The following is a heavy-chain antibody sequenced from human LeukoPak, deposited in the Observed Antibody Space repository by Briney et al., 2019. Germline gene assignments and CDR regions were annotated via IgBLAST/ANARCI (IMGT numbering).Heavy chain of an antibody. CDR1: GFTFSSHS. D-gene: IGHD3-22*01. J-gene: IGHJ4*02. CDR2: ITSTSGTI. Sequence: GGSLRLSCAASGFTFSSHSMNWVRQAPGKGLEWVSYITSTSGTIYYADSVKGRFTISRDNAKNSLYLQMNSLRDEDTAVYYCARDARLPMTPFDYWGQGSLVTVSS. V-gene: IGHV3-48*02. CDR3: ARDARLPMTPFDY.